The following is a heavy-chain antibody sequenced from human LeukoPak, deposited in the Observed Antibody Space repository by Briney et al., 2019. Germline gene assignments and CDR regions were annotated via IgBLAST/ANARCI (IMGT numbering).Heavy chain of an antibody. CDR2: ISSSSSYI. V-gene: IGHV3-21*01. J-gene: IGHJ4*02. D-gene: IGHD3-10*01. CDR1: GFTFSSYS. Sequence: PGGSLRLSCAASGFTFSSYSMNWVRQAPGKGLEWVSSISSSSSYIYYADSVKGRFTISRDNAKNSLYLQMNSLRAEDTAVYYCASYMLRGVRTGVDYWGQGTLVTVSS. CDR3: ASYMLRGVRTGVDY.